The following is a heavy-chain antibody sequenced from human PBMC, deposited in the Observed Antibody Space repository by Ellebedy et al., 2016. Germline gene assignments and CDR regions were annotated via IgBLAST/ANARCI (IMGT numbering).Heavy chain of an antibody. V-gene: IGHV3-23*01. CDR3: AKHETDGDYYFDL. CDR1: GFTFKTYA. Sequence: GESLKISXAASGFTFKTYAMSWVRQAPGGGLEWVSTLSGSGPKTYYADSVQGRFTISRDNSKSTLYLQMNCLRAEDTAVYYCAKHETDGDYYFDLWGRGTLVTVSS. CDR2: LSGSGPKT. D-gene: IGHD2-21*01. J-gene: IGHJ2*01.